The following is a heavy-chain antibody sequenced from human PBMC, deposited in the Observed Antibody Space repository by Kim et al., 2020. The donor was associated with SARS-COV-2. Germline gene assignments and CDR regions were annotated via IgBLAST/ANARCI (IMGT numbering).Heavy chain of an antibody. CDR3: ARERGSNRNYYYYYGMDV. D-gene: IGHD4-4*01. CDR2: ISSIGSTI. Sequence: GGSLRLSCAASGFTFSSYEMNWVRQAPGKGLEWVSYISSIGSTIYYADSVKGRFTISRDNAKNSLYLQMNSLRAEDTAVYYCARERGSNRNYYYYYGMDVWGQGTTVTVSS. V-gene: IGHV3-48*03. J-gene: IGHJ6*02. CDR1: GFTFSSYE.